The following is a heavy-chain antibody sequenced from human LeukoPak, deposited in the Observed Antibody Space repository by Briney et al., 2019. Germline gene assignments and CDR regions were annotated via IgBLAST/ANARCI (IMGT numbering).Heavy chain of an antibody. Sequence: GGSLRLSCAASGFTVRSSYMSWVRQAPGKGLEWVSIIYTTGRTYYADSVKGRFTISRDNSNNTLFLQMSSLRGEDTAVYYCASKPGLEAYSGSHWGQGTLVTVSS. CDR2: IYTTGRT. J-gene: IGHJ4*02. CDR1: GFTVRSSY. CDR3: ASKPGLEAYSGSH. V-gene: IGHV3-66*01. D-gene: IGHD1-26*01.